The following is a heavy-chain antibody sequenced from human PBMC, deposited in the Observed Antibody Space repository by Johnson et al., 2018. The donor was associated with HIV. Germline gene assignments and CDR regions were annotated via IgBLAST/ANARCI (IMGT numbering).Heavy chain of an antibody. J-gene: IGHJ3*02. D-gene: IGHD6-6*01. V-gene: IGHV3-33*08. CDR2: IWYDGSNK. CDR1: GFTFSSYG. Sequence: QVQLVESGGGLVQPGGSLRLSCAASGFTFSSYGMHWVRQAPGKGLEWVAVIWYDGSNKYHADSVKGRFTISRDNSKNTLYLQMNSLRAEDTAVYYCAREGIAARLAAFDIWGQGTMVTVSS. CDR3: AREGIAARLAAFDI.